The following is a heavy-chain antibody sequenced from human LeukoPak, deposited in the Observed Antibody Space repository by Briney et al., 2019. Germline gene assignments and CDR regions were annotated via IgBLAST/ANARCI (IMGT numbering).Heavy chain of an antibody. J-gene: IGHJ4*02. CDR3: ARGGSYSGYDLVY. V-gene: IGHV3-23*01. D-gene: IGHD5-12*01. CDR2: IRADAVTT. Sequence: GGSLRLSCATSGFIFSHHGMNWVRQAPGKGLEWVSGIRADAVTTYYADSVKGRFIISRDNSKNTVYLQMNSLSAEDTAVYYCARGGSYSGYDLVYWGQGTLVTVSS. CDR1: GFIFSHHG.